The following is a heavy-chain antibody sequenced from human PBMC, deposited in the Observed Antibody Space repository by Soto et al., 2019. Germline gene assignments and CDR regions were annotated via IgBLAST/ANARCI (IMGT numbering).Heavy chain of an antibody. V-gene: IGHV3-30-3*01. CDR3: ARDYDILTGFLDY. D-gene: IGHD3-9*01. Sequence: QVPLVESGGGVVQPGRSLRLSCAASGFTFSSYAMHWVRQAPGKGLEWVAVISYDGSNKYYADSVKGRFTISRDNXKNTLYLQMNSLRAEDTAVYYCARDYDILTGFLDYWGQGTLVTVSS. CDR2: ISYDGSNK. J-gene: IGHJ4*02. CDR1: GFTFSSYA.